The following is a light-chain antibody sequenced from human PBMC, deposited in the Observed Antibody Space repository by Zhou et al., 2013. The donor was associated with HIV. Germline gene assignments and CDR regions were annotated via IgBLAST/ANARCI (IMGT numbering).Light chain of an antibody. J-gene: IGKJ4*01. V-gene: IGKV3-11*01. CDR1: QSVAGTV. CDR2: DAS. CDR3: QQRSNWPPT. Sequence: EILLTQSPGTLSLSPGESATLSCRASQSVAGTVLSWYQKKPGQPPRLLIYDASNRATGIPARFSGSGSGTDFTLTISSLEPEDFAVYYCQQRSNWPPTFGGGTKVEDQT.